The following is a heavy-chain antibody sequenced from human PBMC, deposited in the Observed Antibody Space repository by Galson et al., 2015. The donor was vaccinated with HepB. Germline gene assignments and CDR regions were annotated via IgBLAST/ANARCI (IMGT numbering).Heavy chain of an antibody. V-gene: IGHV4-59*08. CDR1: GGSISTYY. CDR3: ARHPQRGSTGYAFDY. CDR2: VFYNGDT. D-gene: IGHD3-9*01. J-gene: IGHJ4*02. Sequence: SETLSLTCTVSGGSISTYYWSWIRQSPWKGLEWIAYVFYNGDTTYNPSLERRATIFADTSNNQVFLRLRSVTDADTAVYYCARHPQRGSTGYAFDYWGQGVLVTVSS.